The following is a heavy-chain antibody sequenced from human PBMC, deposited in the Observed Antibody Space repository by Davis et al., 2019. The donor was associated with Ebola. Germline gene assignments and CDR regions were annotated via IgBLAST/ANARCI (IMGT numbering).Heavy chain of an antibody. J-gene: IGHJ4*02. CDR3: AGLPWNSKSFDY. Sequence: WGSLRLSCAISGASVSSNSAAWNWIRLSPSRGLEWLGRTYYNSKWYSDYAVSVKSRITINPDTSKNQFSLHLNSVTPEDTAVYYCAGLPWNSKSFDYWGQGTLVTVSS. D-gene: IGHD1-7*01. CDR1: GASVSSNSAA. CDR2: TYYNSKWYS. V-gene: IGHV6-1*01.